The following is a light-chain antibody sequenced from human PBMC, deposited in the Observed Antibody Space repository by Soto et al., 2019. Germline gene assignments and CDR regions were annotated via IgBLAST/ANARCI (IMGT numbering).Light chain of an antibody. CDR1: SSDVGSYNY. CDR3: ISYTDSSTSYG. J-gene: IGLJ1*01. Sequence: SARTQLATVSATPVPSVSVSCSGKSSDVGSYNYVAWYQQFAGKTPKILIYGISNRPSGVSSRFSGSKSGNTASLTISGLQAEDEAGYYCISYTDSSTSYGFGSWPTLTVL. CDR2: GIS. V-gene: IGLV2-14*01.